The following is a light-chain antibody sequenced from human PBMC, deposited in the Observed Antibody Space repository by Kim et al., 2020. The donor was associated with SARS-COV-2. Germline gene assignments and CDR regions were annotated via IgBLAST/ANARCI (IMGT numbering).Light chain of an antibody. V-gene: IGLV3-9*01. CDR2: GDF. CDR1: NIGDYN. J-gene: IGLJ2*01. CDR3: QEWAGQAGVV. Sequence: SYELTQPLSLSVALGQTAKITCAGNNIGDYNVHWYQKKAGQAPALVIYGDFKRPSGVPERFSGSNSGITATLTITRAQVGDEADYYCQEWAGQAGVVFGGGTKLTVL.